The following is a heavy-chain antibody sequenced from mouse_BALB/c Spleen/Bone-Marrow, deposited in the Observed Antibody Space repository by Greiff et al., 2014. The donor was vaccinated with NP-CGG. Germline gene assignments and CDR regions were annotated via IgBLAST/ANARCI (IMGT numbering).Heavy chain of an antibody. J-gene: IGHJ2*01. Sequence: QVQLQQPGAELVRPGSSVKISCKAPGYAFSSYWMSWVKQRPGQGLEWIGQIYPGDGDTNYNGKFKGKATLTADKSSSTAYMQLSSLTSEDSAVYFCARVRNWADYWGQGTTLTVSS. CDR3: ARVRNWADY. CDR1: GYAFSSYW. D-gene: IGHD4-1*01. CDR2: IYPGDGDT. V-gene: IGHV1-80*01.